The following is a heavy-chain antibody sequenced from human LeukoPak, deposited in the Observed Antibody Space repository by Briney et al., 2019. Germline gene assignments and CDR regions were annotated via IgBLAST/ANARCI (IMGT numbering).Heavy chain of an antibody. V-gene: IGHV4-61*02. J-gene: IGHJ5*02. CDR3: ARYPYSYGTNWFDP. CDR1: GGSISSGSYY. Sequence: SETLSLTCTVSGGSISSGSYYWSWIRQPAGTGLEWIGRIYTSGSTNYNPSLKSRVTISVDTSKNQFSLKLSSVTAADTAVYYCARYPYSYGTNWFDPWGQGTLVTVSS. CDR2: IYTSGST. D-gene: IGHD5-18*01.